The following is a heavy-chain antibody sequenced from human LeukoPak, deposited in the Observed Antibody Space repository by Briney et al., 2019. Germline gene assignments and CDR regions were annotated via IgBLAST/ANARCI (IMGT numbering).Heavy chain of an antibody. CDR1: GFTFSSYE. CDR3: ARDGYNRKLDY. CDR2: ISSSGSTT. D-gene: IGHD5-24*01. V-gene: IGHV3-48*03. Sequence: GGSLRLSCAASGFTFSSYEMNWVRQAPGKGLEWVSYISSSGSTTYYADSVKGRFIISRDNAKNSLYLQMNSLRAEDTALYYCARDGYNRKLDYWGQGTLVTVSS. J-gene: IGHJ4*02.